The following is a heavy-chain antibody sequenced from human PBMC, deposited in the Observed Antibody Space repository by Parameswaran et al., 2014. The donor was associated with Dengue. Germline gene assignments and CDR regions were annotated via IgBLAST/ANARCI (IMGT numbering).Heavy chain of an antibody. J-gene: IGHJ4*02. V-gene: IGHV1-69*01. Sequence: SWVRQAPGQGLEWMGGSIPIFRTSDYAQKFQDRLTLTADDSTGTAYMELSSLKSEDTAVYYCAKGKGSTYYDVVTGSPTGFFDSWGQGTLVTVSS. CDR3: AKGKGSTYYDVVTGSPTGFFDS. D-gene: IGHD3-9*01. CDR2: SIPIFRTS.